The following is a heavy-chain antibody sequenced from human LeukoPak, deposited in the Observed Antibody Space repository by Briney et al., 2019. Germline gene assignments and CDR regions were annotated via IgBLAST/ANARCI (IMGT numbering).Heavy chain of an antibody. V-gene: IGHV1-2*02. CDR1: GYNYRDYY. Sequence: ASVKVSCKASGYNYRDYYIHWVRHAPGQGLEWMGWINPHSGGTRYAPKFQGRVTMYSDTAINTAYMELRRLRSDDTAVFYCARVNRFYDINHPAGYDIWGQGTRVTVSS. CDR2: INPHSGGT. D-gene: IGHD3-22*01. J-gene: IGHJ3*02. CDR3: ARVNRFYDINHPAGYDI.